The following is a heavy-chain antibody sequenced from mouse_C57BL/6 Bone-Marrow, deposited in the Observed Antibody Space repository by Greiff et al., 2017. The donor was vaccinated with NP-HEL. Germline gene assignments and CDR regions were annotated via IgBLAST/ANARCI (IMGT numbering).Heavy chain of an antibody. J-gene: IGHJ1*03. CDR3: ARDGFHYYGSSGWYFDV. V-gene: IGHV3-6*01. CDR1: GYSITSGYY. Sequence: EVKLQESGPGLVKPSQSLSLTCSVTGYSITSGYYWNWIRQFPGNKLEWMGYISYDGSNNYNPSLKNRISITRDTSKNQFFLKLNSVTTEDTATYYCARDGFHYYGSSGWYFDVWGTGTTVTVSS. D-gene: IGHD1-1*01. CDR2: ISYDGSN.